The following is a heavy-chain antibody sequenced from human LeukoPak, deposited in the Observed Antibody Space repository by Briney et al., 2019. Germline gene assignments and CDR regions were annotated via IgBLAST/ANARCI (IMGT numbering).Heavy chain of an antibody. CDR1: GFTFSSYA. CDR3: ARSYYDSSGYSIDY. V-gene: IGHV3-30*04. J-gene: IGHJ4*02. Sequence: GGSLRLSCAASGFTFSSYAMHWVRQAPGKGLEWVAVISYDGSNKYYADSVKGRFTISRDNSKNALYLQMNSLRAEDTAVYYCARSYYDSSGYSIDYWGQGTLVTVSS. D-gene: IGHD3-22*01. CDR2: ISYDGSNK.